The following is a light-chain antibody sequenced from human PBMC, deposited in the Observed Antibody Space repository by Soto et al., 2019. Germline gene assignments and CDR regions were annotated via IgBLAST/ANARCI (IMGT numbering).Light chain of an antibody. CDR1: SSDVGGYNY. CDR2: DVS. CDR3: SSYTTSNTRQIV. V-gene: IGLV2-14*03. Sequence: QSALTQPASVPGSPGQSITISCTGTSSDVGGYNYVSWYQHHPGKAPKLMIYDVSNRPSGVPNRFSGSKSGNTASLTISGLQPEDEADYYCSSYTTSNTRQIVFGTGTKLTVL. J-gene: IGLJ1*01.